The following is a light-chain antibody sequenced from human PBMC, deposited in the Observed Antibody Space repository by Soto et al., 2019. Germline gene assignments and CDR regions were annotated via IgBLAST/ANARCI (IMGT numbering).Light chain of an antibody. CDR2: GAS. V-gene: IGKV1-27*01. Sequence: DIQMTQSPSSLSASVGDRVTITCRANQDISYYLAWYQQKQGKVPKLLIYGASTLQSGVPSRFSGSGSGTDFTLTISSLRPEDIATYYCQKYHSAPRTFDQGTKVEIK. J-gene: IGKJ1*01. CDR3: QKYHSAPRT. CDR1: QDISYY.